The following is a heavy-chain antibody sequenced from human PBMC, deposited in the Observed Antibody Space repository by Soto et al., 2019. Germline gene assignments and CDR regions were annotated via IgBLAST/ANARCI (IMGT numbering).Heavy chain of an antibody. CDR1: GDSVSSNSAA. V-gene: IGHV6-1*01. D-gene: IGHD2-15*01. CDR3: ARGDLVLALYYFDY. Sequence: QVQLQQSGPGLVKPSQTLSLTCAISGDSVSSNSAAWNWIRQSPSRGLEWLGRTYYRTKWYNDYAVSVKSRITINPDICKNQFSLQLNSVTPEDTAMYYCARGDLVLALYYFDYWGQGTLVTVSS. J-gene: IGHJ4*02. CDR2: TYYRTKWYN.